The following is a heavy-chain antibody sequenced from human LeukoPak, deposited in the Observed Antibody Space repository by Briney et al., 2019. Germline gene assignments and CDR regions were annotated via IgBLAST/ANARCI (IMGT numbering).Heavy chain of an antibody. CDR2: INPNSGGI. CDR3: ARLPTYNWNDYGLDV. V-gene: IGHV1-2*02. J-gene: IGHJ6*02. D-gene: IGHD1-1*01. Sequence: ASVKVSCKASGYMFTDYYIHWVRQAPGQGLEWMGWINPNSGGINDAVKSQGRVTMTRVTSISTAYMELSRLRPDDTAVYYCARLPTYNWNDYGLDVWGQGTTVTVSS. CDR1: GYMFTDYY.